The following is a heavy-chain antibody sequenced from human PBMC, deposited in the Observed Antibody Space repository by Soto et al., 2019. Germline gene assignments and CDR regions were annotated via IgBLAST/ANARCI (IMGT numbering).Heavy chain of an antibody. D-gene: IGHD2-2*01. CDR2: INHSGST. Sequence: PSETLSLTCAVYGGSFSAYYWSWIRQPPGKGLEWIGEINHSGSTTYNPSLKSRVTISVDTSKNQFSLKLSSVTAADTAVYYCARVRYCSSTSCPRGMDVWGQGTTVTVSS. CDR1: GGSFSAYY. J-gene: IGHJ6*02. CDR3: ARVRYCSSTSCPRGMDV. V-gene: IGHV4-34*01.